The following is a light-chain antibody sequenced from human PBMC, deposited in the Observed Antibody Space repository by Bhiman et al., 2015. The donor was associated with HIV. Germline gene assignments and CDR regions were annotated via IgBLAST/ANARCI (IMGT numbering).Light chain of an antibody. CDR1: SSDIGDYNY. J-gene: IGLJ1*01. V-gene: IGLV2-14*03. Sequence: QSALTQPASVSGSPGQSITISCTGTSSDIGDYNYVSWYQQHPGKAPKLMIYDVSNRPSGVSNRFSGSKSGNTASLTISGLQAEDEADYYCSSYTTSNTYVFGGGTTVTVL. CDR2: DVS. CDR3: SSYTTSNTYV.